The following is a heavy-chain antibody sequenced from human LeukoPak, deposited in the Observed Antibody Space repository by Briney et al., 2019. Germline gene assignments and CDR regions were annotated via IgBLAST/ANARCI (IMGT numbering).Heavy chain of an antibody. CDR3: AKRGVVVRVILVGFHKEANYFDS. D-gene: IGHD3-10*01. J-gene: IGHJ4*02. Sequence: PGGSLRLSCAVSGITLSNYGMSWVRQAPGKGLEGVAGVSGSGGGTNYADSVKGRFTISRDNPKNTLYLQMDSLRAEYTAVYFCAKRGVVVRVILVGFHKEANYFDSWGQGALVTVSS. CDR2: VSGSGGGT. V-gene: IGHV3-23*01. CDR1: GITLSNYG.